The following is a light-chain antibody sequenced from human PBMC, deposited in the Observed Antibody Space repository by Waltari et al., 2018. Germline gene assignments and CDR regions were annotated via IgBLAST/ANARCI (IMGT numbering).Light chain of an antibody. Sequence: YVLTQPPPLSVAPGQTAKITCETNKLGSKNVPWYQREPGQAPVMVVFDDSERPSGIPERFSGSNSGNTATLTISRVEAGDEADYFCQVWDHDSDHPVFGGGTRLTVL. V-gene: IGLV3-21*02. CDR1: KLGSKN. CDR3: QVWDHDSDHPV. CDR2: DDS. J-gene: IGLJ2*01.